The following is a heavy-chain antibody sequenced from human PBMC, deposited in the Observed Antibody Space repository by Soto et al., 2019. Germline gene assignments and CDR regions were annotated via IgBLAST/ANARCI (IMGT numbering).Heavy chain of an antibody. D-gene: IGHD1-1*01. CDR3: AKVGRNWYYFDY. Sequence: EVQLLESGGGLLQPGGSLRLSCAASGFTFSSYAMSWVRQAPGKGLEWVSAISGSGGSTFYADSVKARFTISRDNSKNTLYLQMNSLRAEDTAVYYCAKVGRNWYYFDYWGQGTLVTVSS. J-gene: IGHJ4*02. V-gene: IGHV3-23*01. CDR1: GFTFSSYA. CDR2: ISGSGGST.